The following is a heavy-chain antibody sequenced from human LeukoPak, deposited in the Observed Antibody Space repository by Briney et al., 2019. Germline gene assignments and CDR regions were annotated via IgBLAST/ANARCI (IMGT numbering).Heavy chain of an antibody. Sequence: PSETLSLTCSVSGGSISSRNHYWGWIRQPPGKGLEWIGYIYYSGSTYYNPSLKSRVTISVDTSKNQFSLKLSSVTAADTAVYYCARDSYDILTGYSYWGQGTLVTVSS. CDR3: ARDSYDILTGYSY. V-gene: IGHV4-30-4*08. J-gene: IGHJ4*02. D-gene: IGHD3-9*01. CDR2: IYYSGST. CDR1: GGSISSRNHY.